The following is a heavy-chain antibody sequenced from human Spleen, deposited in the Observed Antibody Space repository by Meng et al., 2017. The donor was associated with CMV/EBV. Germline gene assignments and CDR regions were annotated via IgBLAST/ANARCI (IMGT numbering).Heavy chain of an antibody. CDR3: AKAPSIEARAGIDF. CDR2: ISGGGSST. V-gene: IGHV3-23*01. Sequence: GGSLRLSCAASGFTFRTYAMHWVRQAPGKGLEWVSAISGGGSSTFYADSMQGRFTISRDNAKNTLFLQMKSLGAGYTAMYYCAKAPSIEARAGIDFWGPGTLVTVSS. CDR1: GFTFRTYA. J-gene: IGHJ1*01. D-gene: IGHD6-6*01.